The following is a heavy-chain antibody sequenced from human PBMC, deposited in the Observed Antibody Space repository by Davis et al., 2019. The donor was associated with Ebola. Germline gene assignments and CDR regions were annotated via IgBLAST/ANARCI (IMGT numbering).Heavy chain of an antibody. CDR2: IRSKANSYAT. CDR3: TRRWYSGSYFTDY. J-gene: IGHJ4*02. Sequence: GESLKISCAASGFTFSGSAMHWVRQASGKGLEWVGRIRSKANSYATAYAASVKGRFTISRDDSKNTAYLQMNSLKTEDTAVYYCTRRWYSGSYFTDYWGQGTLVTVSS. CDR1: GFTFSGSA. D-gene: IGHD1-26*01. V-gene: IGHV3-73*01.